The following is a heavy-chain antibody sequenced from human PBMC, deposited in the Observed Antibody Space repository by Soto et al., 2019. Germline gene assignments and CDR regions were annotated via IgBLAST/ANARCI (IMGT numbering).Heavy chain of an antibody. CDR3: TTAEVLWFGELLSLDY. D-gene: IGHD3-10*01. CDR2: IKSKPDGGTT. CDR1: GVTFSNAW. Sequence: VQLVESGGGLVKPWGSLSLSCAASGVTFSNAWMSWVHQAPGKGMEWFGRIKSKPDGGTTHYAAPVKGRFTISRDDSKNTLYLQMNSLKTEDTAVYYCTTAEVLWFGELLSLDYWGQGTLVTVSS. J-gene: IGHJ4*02. V-gene: IGHV3-15*06.